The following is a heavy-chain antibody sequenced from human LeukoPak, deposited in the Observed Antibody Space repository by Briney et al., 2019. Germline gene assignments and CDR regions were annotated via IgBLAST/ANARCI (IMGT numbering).Heavy chain of an antibody. D-gene: IGHD3-22*01. V-gene: IGHV3-7*01. CDR2: INQDGSEK. J-gene: IGHJ4*02. CDR1: GFTFSNVW. Sequence: PGGSLRLSCVVSGFTFSNVWMSWVRQAPGKGLEWVANINQDGSEKNYVDSVKGRFTISRDNAKKSQYLQMNSLRADDTAVYYCARAHTYDYDSSGLHWGQGTLVTVSS. CDR3: ARAHTYDYDSSGLH.